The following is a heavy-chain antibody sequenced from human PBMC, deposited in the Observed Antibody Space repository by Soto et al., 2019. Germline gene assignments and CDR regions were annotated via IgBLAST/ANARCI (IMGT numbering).Heavy chain of an antibody. D-gene: IGHD2-15*01. CDR2: ISSSGSYI. V-gene: IGHV3-21*01. CDR3: ARVGCSGGSCSSRGDYSYGMDV. CDR1: GFTFSSYS. J-gene: IGHJ6*02. Sequence: EVQLVESGGGLVKPGGSLRLSCAASGFTFSSYSMNWVRQAPGKGLEWVSSISSSGSYINYADSAKGRFTISGDNAKNSLYLQMNSLRAEDTAVYYCARVGCSGGSCSSRGDYSYGMDVWGQGTTVTVSS.